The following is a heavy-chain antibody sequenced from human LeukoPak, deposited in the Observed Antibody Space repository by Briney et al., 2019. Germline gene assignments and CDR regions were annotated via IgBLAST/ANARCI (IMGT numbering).Heavy chain of an antibody. J-gene: IGHJ4*02. V-gene: IGHV4-59*08. CDR3: VRRDNTGWNYFDC. D-gene: IGHD6-19*01. Sequence: SETLSLTCTVSGGSINSHYWSWIRQPQGKGLEWIADIYYSGTTKYNPSLKSRVTISVDTPKNHLSLRLTSVLAADTAIYYCVRRDNTGWNYFDCWGQGILVTVPS. CDR2: IYYSGTT. CDR1: GGSINSHY.